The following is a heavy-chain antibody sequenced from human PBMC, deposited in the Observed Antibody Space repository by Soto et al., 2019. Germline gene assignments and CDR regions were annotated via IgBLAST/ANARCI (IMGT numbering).Heavy chain of an antibody. V-gene: IGHV4-39*02. CDR1: GGSISSGTYY. J-gene: IGHJ5*02. Sequence: SETLSLTCTVSGGSISSGTYYWGWLRQPPGKGLEWIGSLYYTGRTYYSPSLKSRVTISVDTSKNHFSLNLTSVTAADTAVYYCARRLARGVIGWFDPWGQGTLVTVSS. D-gene: IGHD3-10*01. CDR3: ARRLARGVIGWFDP. CDR2: LYYTGRT.